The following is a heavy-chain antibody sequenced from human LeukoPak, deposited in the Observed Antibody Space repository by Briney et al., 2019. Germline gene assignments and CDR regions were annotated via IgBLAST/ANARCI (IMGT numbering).Heavy chain of an antibody. J-gene: IGHJ3*02. CDR3: ARVDYGDYGLDAFDI. D-gene: IGHD4-17*01. Sequence: GGSLRLSCAASGFTFSSYGMHWVREAPGKGLEWVAVISYDGSNKYYADSVKGRFTISRDNSKNSLYLQMNSLRAEDTAVYYCARVDYGDYGLDAFDIWGQGTMVTVSS. CDR1: GFTFSSYG. V-gene: IGHV3-30*03. CDR2: ISYDGSNK.